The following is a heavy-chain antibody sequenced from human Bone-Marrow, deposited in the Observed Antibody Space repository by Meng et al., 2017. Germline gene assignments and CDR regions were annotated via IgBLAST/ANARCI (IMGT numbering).Heavy chain of an antibody. CDR2: INPNSGGT. V-gene: IGHV1-2*02. CDR3: AREGYSGYGLFDY. J-gene: IGHJ4*02. D-gene: IGHD5-12*01. Sequence: ASVKVSCKASGYTFTGYYMHWVRQAPGQGLEWMGWINPNSGGTNYAQKFQGRVTMNRDTSISTAYMELSRLRSDDTAVYYCAREGYSGYGLFDYWGQGRLVAFSS. CDR1: GYTFTGYY.